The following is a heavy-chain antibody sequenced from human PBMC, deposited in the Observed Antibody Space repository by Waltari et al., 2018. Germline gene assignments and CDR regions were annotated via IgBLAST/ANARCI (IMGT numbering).Heavy chain of an antibody. V-gene: IGHV4-34*01. CDR3: AKDDFTRDKGLDFDY. CDR1: GGSFSGYY. J-gene: IGHJ4*02. D-gene: IGHD1-1*01. Sequence: QVQLQQWGAGLLKPSETLSLTCAVYGGSFSGYYWSWIRQPPGKGLEWIGEINHSGSTNYNPSLKSRVTISVDNSKNTLYLQMNSLRAEDTAVYYCAKDDFTRDKGLDFDYWGQGTLVTVSS. CDR2: INHSGST.